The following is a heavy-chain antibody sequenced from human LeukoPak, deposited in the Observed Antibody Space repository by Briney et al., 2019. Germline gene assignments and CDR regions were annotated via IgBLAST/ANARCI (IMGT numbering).Heavy chain of an antibody. D-gene: IGHD1-14*01. Sequence: GRSLRLSCAASGFTFDDYAMHWVRQAPGKGLEWVSGISWNSGSIGYADSVKGRFTISRDNSKNTLYLQMNSLRAEDTAVYYCAKDQTGAGYFDYWGQGTLVTVSS. CDR2: ISWNSGSI. CDR1: GFTFDDYA. V-gene: IGHV3-9*01. CDR3: AKDQTGAGYFDY. J-gene: IGHJ4*02.